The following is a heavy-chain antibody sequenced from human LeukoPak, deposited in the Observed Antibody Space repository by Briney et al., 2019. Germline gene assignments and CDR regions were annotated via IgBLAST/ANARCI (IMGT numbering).Heavy chain of an antibody. J-gene: IGHJ4*02. Sequence: SDTLSLTCTVSGGSMSGHFWSWFRRPPGKGLENIGYIHSSGSTNYNPSYKSRVTVSLEMSKNRFSLSLSSVTAADTAVYYCARDPGDTDWYNFDFWGQGILVTVSS. CDR1: GGSMSGHF. CDR3: ARDPGDTDWYNFDF. D-gene: IGHD3-9*01. V-gene: IGHV4-59*11. CDR2: IHSSGST.